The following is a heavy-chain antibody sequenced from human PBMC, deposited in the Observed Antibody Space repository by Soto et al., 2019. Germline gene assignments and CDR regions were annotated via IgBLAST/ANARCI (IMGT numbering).Heavy chain of an antibody. V-gene: IGHV1-3*01. CDR3: VRRHVSATGIEWFDH. CDR1: GSTYTSYS. D-gene: IGHD6-13*01. Sequence: ASGKSWCKASGSTYTSYSIHWVRQSPCERLEWIGWTNVTNGDSIYSPMFQGRVTITRVTSASTAYMELSSLRSEDTAVYYCVRRHVSATGIEWFDHRGHGALFPVSP. J-gene: IGHJ5*02. CDR2: TNVTNGDS.